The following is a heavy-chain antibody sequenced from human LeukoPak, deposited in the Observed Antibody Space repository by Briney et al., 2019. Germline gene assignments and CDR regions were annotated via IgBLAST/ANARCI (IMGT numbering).Heavy chain of an antibody. CDR3: ARDRSAAPADY. Sequence: PSETLSLTCTVSGGSITNNYWSWIRQPPGKGLEWIGYTHDSGNSNYNPSLRSRVTISIDTSKNQFSLKLTSVTAADTAVYYCARDRSAAPADYWGQGTLVTVSS. D-gene: IGHD6-13*01. CDR1: GGSITNNY. CDR2: THDSGNS. J-gene: IGHJ4*02. V-gene: IGHV4-59*13.